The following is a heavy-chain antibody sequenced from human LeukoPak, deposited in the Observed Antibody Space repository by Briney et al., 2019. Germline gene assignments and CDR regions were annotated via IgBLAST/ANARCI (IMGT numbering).Heavy chain of an antibody. CDR3: ARAATVTNPLFDY. V-gene: IGHV1-69*06. D-gene: IGHD4-17*01. CDR1: GGTFSSYA. J-gene: IGHJ4*02. Sequence: SVKVSCKASGGTFSSYAISWVRQAPGQGLEWMGGIIPIFGTANYAQKFQGRVTITADKSTSTAYMELSSLRSEDTAVYYCARAATVTNPLFDYWGQGTLVTVSS. CDR2: IIPIFGTA.